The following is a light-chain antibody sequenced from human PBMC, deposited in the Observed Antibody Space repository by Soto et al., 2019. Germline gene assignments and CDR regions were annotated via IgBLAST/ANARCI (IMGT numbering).Light chain of an antibody. J-gene: IGKJ3*01. Sequence: DFQMTQSPSSLSASVGDSVTITCRASQDISNYLAWYQQKPGKVPRLLIYSASTLQLGVPSPFSGSGSGTDFTITISSLQPEDVATYYLHKHSGAPPVTFGPATNV. CDR3: HKHSGAPPVT. V-gene: IGKV1-27*01. CDR2: SAS. CDR1: QDISNY.